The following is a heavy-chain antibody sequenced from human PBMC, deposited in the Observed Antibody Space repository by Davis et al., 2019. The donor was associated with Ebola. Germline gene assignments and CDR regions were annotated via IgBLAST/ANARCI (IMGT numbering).Heavy chain of an antibody. CDR1: GGSISSSSYY. V-gene: IGHV4-39*01. Sequence: MPGGSLRLSCTVSGGSISSSSYYWGWIRQPPGKGLEWIGSIYYSGSTYYNPSLKSRVTISVDTSKNQFSLKLSSVTAADTAVYYCARRGTNYYYYGMDVWGQGTTVTVSS. J-gene: IGHJ6*02. CDR3: ARRGTNYYYYGMDV. CDR2: IYYSGST. D-gene: IGHD1-1*01.